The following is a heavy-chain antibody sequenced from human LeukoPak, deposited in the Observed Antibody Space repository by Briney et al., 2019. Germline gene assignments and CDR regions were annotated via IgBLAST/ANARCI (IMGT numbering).Heavy chain of an antibody. CDR1: GFTFSNNY. CDR3: ARDSGPDFLCAFDI. J-gene: IGHJ3*02. V-gene: IGHV3-11*04. D-gene: IGHD1-14*01. CDR2: ISGSGGTI. Sequence: GGSLRLSCAASGFTFSNNYMSWIRQAPGKGLEWVPYISGSGGTISYADSVKGRFTISRDNAKNSLYLQMNSLRAEDTAVYYCARDSGPDFLCAFDIWGQGTMVTVSS.